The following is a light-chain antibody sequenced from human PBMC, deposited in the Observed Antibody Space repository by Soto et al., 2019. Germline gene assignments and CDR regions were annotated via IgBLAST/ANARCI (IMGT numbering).Light chain of an antibody. CDR1: SSDVGGYNY. V-gene: IGLV2-14*01. J-gene: IGLJ1*01. Sequence: QSALTQPASVSGSPGQSITISCTGTSSDVGGYNYVSWYQQHPGKAPKLMIYDVSNRPSGVSNRFSGSKYGNTASLTISGLQAEDDADYYCSSYTSSSTVFGTGTKVTVL. CDR3: SSYTSSSTV. CDR2: DVS.